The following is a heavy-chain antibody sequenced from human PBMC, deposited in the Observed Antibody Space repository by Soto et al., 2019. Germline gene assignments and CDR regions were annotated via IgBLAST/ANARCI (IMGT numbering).Heavy chain of an antibody. J-gene: IGHJ6*03. CDR2: IGTAGDT. Sequence: GGSLRLSCAASGFTFSSYDMHWVRQATGKGLEWVSAIGTAGDTYYPGSVKGRFTISRENAKNSLYLQMNSLRAGDTAVYYCARVNSAYAGGYYYYYMDVWGKGTTVTVS. D-gene: IGHD3-22*01. CDR1: GFTFSSYD. CDR3: ARVNSAYAGGYYYYYMDV. V-gene: IGHV3-13*01.